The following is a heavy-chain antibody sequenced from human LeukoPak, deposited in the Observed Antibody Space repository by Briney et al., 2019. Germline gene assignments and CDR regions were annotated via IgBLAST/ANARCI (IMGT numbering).Heavy chain of an antibody. J-gene: IGHJ5*02. CDR1: GFTFSSYF. CDR2: IYYSGST. CDR3: ARGLS. D-gene: IGHD3-10*01. Sequence: KPGGSLRLSCAASGFTFSSYFMNWVRQAPGKGLEWIGSIYYSGSTYYNPSLKSRVTISVDTSKNQFSLKLSSVTAADTAVYYCARGLSWGQGTLVTVSS. V-gene: IGHV4-39*07.